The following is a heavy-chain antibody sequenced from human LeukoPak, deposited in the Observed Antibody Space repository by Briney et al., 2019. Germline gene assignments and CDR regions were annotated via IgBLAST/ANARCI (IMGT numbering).Heavy chain of an antibody. CDR2: IYPGDSDT. CDR1: GYSFTSYW. Sequence: GESLKISCKGSGYSFTSYWIGWVRPLPVEGLELMGIIYPGDSDTRYSPSFQGQVTISADKSISTAYLQWSSLKASDTAMYYCARLMGLPYEPLDYWGQGTLVTVSS. V-gene: IGHV5-51*01. J-gene: IGHJ4*02. D-gene: IGHD1-14*01. CDR3: ARLMGLPYEPLDY.